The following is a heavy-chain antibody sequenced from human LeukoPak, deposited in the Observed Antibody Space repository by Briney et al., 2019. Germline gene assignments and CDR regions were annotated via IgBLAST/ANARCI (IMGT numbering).Heavy chain of an antibody. CDR1: GYTFTSYG. CDR3: ARRGDEASFDY. D-gene: IGHD7-27*01. J-gene: IGHJ4*02. CDR2: ISTYNGNT. V-gene: IGHV1-18*01. Sequence: ASVKVSCKASGYTFTSYGISWVRQAPGQGLEWMGWISTYNGNTNYAQKFQGRVTMTTDTSTSTAYMELRSLRSDDSAVYYCARRGDEASFDYWGPGTLVTVSS.